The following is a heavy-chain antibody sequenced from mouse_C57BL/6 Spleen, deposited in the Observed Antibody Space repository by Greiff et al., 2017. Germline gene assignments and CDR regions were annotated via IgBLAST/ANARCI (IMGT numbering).Heavy chain of an antibody. CDR2: ISSGGSYT. V-gene: IGHV5-6*01. CDR1: GFTFSSYG. J-gene: IGHJ2*01. D-gene: IGHD1-1*01. Sequence: EVQVVESGGDLVKPGGSLKLSCAASGFTFSSYGMSWVRQTPDKRLEWVATISSGGSYTYYPDSVKGRFTISRDNAKNTLYLQMSSLKSEDTAMYYCAKGVVAEGYYFDYWGQGTTLTVSS. CDR3: AKGVVAEGYYFDY.